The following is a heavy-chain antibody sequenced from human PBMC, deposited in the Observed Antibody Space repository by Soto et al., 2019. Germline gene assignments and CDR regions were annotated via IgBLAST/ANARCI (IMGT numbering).Heavy chain of an antibody. D-gene: IGHD2-21*01. CDR3: AFVRRALNAFDI. CDR2: IIPIFGTA. Sequence: SVKVSCKASGGTFSSYAISWVRQAPGQGLEWMGGIIPIFGTANYAQKFQGRVTITADESTSTAYMELSSLRSEDTAVYYCAFVRRALNAFDIWGQGTMVTVSS. V-gene: IGHV1-69*13. J-gene: IGHJ3*02. CDR1: GGTFSSYA.